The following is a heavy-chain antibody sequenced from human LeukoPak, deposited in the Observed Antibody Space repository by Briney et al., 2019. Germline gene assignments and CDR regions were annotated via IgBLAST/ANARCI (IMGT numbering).Heavy chain of an antibody. V-gene: IGHV4-59*08. J-gene: IGHJ4*02. CDR1: GGSISSYY. CDR2: IYHSGST. Sequence: SETLSLTCTVSGGSISSYYWSWIRQPPGEGLEWIGFIYHSGSTNYNPSLKSRVTISVDTSKNQFSLKLSSVTAADTAVYYCARADPMTTVTTFDYWGQGTLVTVSS. CDR3: ARADPMTTVTTFDY. D-gene: IGHD4-17*01.